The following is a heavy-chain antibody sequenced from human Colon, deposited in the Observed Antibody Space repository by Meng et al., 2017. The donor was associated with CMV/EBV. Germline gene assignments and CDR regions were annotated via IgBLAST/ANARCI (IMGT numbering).Heavy chain of an antibody. V-gene: IGHV4-61*01. CDR1: GGSVSSVSYY. J-gene: IGHJ4*02. CDR2: IYYSGST. CDR3: ARDGGNQYFDY. Sequence: SETLSLTCTVSGGSVSSVSYYWSWIRQPPGKGLEWIGYIYYSGSTNYNPSLKSRVTISADTSRNQFSLKLSSVTAADTAVYYCARDGGNQYFDYWGQGTLVTVSS. D-gene: IGHD1-14*01.